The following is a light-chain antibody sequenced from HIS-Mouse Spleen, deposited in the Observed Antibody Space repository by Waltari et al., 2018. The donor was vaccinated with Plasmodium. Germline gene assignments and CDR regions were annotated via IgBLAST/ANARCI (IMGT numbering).Light chain of an antibody. Sequence: SYELTQPPSVSVSPGQTATITCSGGNLGDKYACWYQQKPGQSPLLVLYQDSKRPSGSPERFSGSNSGNTATLTISGTQAMDEADYYCQAWDSSTVVFGGGTKLTVL. CDR3: QAWDSSTVV. CDR1: NLGDKY. J-gene: IGLJ2*01. CDR2: QDS. V-gene: IGLV3-1*01.